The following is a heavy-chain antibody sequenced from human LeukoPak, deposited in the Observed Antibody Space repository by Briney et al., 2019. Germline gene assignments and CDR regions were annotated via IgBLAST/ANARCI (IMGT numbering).Heavy chain of an antibody. J-gene: IGHJ3*02. CDR3: AKPMVRGVIYAFDI. CDR2: MYYSGST. Sequence: SETLSLTCTVSGGSISSYYWSWIRQPPGKGLEWIGYMYYSGSTNYNPSLKSRVTISVDTSKNQFSLKLSSVTAADTAVYHCAKPMVRGVIYAFDIWGQGTMVTVSS. CDR1: GGSISSYY. D-gene: IGHD3-10*01. V-gene: IGHV4-59*01.